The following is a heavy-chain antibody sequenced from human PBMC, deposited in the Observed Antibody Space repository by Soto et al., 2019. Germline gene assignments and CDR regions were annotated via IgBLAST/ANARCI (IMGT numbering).Heavy chain of an antibody. CDR1: GFNFITYS. CDR2: ISSSAVYI. D-gene: IGHD3-22*01. Sequence: EVQLVESGGGPVRPGGSLKLSCAASGFNFITYSLSWVRQAPGKGLEWVASISSSAVYIDYADSVKGRFTISRDNANNSLYLQMNSLRAEDTATYYCVRDGLDYYDTERLYFDNWGREPWSPSPQ. V-gene: IGHV3-21*01. J-gene: IGHJ4*02. CDR3: VRDGLDYYDTERLYFDN.